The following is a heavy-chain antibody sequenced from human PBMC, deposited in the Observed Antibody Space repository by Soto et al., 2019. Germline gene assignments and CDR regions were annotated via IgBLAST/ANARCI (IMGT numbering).Heavy chain of an antibody. Sequence: EVQLVESGGGLVKPGGSLRLSCTASGFIFRTYGMTWVRQAPGKGLEWVSSIYSSGTFIYYADSVKGRFTISRDDAKNSLFLQMNSLRAEDTAVYYCGRGARLLFSSFDVWGQGTVVTVSS. CDR1: GFIFRTYG. J-gene: IGHJ3*01. CDR2: IYSSGTFI. D-gene: IGHD5-18*01. V-gene: IGHV3-21*01. CDR3: GRGARLLFSSFDV.